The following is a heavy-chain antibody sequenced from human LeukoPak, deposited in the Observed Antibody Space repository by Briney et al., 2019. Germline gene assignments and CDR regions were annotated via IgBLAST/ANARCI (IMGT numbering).Heavy chain of an antibody. CDR2: IYYSGTT. J-gene: IGHJ5*02. CDR1: GDSISSTSYY. D-gene: IGHD6-6*01. Sequence: SETLSLTCTVSGDSISSTSYYWGWIRQPPGKGLEWIGIIYYSGTTYYNPSLKSRVTISVDTSNNQFSLKLNSVTAADTAVYYCAIYSTSSGWFDPWGQGTLVTVSS. V-gene: IGHV4-39*01. CDR3: AIYSTSSGWFDP.